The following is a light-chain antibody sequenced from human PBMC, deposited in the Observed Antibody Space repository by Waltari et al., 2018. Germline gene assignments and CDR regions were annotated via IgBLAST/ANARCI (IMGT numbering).Light chain of an antibody. J-gene: IGKJ1*01. V-gene: IGKV1-39*01. Sequence: DIQVTQSPSSLSASVGDKVSITCRASQNITRYVCWYQKRPGKAPNLLIYAASTLQSGVPSRFTGSGSGTDFTLTISLLEPEDFATYYCQQTHGIPWTFGQGTKVEIK. CDR1: QNITRY. CDR2: AAS. CDR3: QQTHGIPWT.